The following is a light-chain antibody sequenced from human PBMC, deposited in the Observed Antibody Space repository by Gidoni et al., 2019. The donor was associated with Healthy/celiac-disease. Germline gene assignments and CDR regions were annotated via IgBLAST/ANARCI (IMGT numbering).Light chain of an antibody. Sequence: EIVFTQSPATLSFSPGERATLSCRASQIVSSYLAWYQQKPGQAPRLLIYDASNRATGIPARFSGSGSGTDFTLTISSLEPEDFAVYYCQQRSNWPALTFGGGTKVEIK. CDR3: QQRSNWPALT. CDR2: DAS. V-gene: IGKV3-11*01. J-gene: IGKJ4*01. CDR1: QIVSSY.